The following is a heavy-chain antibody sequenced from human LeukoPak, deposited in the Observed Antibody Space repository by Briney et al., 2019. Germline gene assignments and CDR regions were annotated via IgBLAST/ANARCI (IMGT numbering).Heavy chain of an antibody. V-gene: IGHV4-4*07. D-gene: IGHD6-19*01. CDR3: SRGLVYSSGYDYGSDV. CDR2: MHSSGST. Sequence: SETLSLTCTVSGGSISSYYWTWIRQPAGKGLEWIGRMHSSGSTDYNPSLKSRLTMSLDTSKNQISLELTSVTAADTAMYYCSRGLVYSSGYDYGSDVWGQGTTGTVSS. CDR1: GGSISSYY. J-gene: IGHJ6*02.